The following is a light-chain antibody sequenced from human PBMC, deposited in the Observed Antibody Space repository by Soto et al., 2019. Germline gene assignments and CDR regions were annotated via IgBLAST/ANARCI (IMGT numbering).Light chain of an antibody. CDR2: DVS. CDR1: SSDVGGYNY. V-gene: IGLV2-14*01. CDR3: SSYTSSSTLGYV. Sequence: QSVLTQPASVSGSPGQSITISCTGTSSDVGGYNYVSWYQQHPGKAPKLMIYDVSNRPSGVSNRFSGSKPGNTASLTISVLQAEDEADYYCSSYTSSSTLGYVFGTGTKVTVL. J-gene: IGLJ1*01.